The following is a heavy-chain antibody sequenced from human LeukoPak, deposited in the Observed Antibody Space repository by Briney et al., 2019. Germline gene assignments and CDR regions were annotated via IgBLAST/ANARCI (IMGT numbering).Heavy chain of an antibody. CDR2: IGTAGDT. CDR3: ARGGYGGNSELDY. Sequence: RRSLRLSCPASGFTFSSYYMHWVRQATGKGLEWVSAIGTAGDTYYPGSVKARFTISRENAKNSLYLQMNSLRGGETAVYYCARGGYGGNSELDYWGQGTLVTVSS. CDR1: GFTFSSYY. V-gene: IGHV3-13*04. D-gene: IGHD4-23*01. J-gene: IGHJ4*02.